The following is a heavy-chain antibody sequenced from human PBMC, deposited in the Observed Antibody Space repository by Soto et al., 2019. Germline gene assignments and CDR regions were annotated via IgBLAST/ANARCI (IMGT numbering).Heavy chain of an antibody. D-gene: IGHD2-15*01. CDR3: ARVGCSGGSCYGARDY. CDR2: IIPIFGTA. CDR1: GGTFSSYA. Sequence: SVKVSCKASGGTFSSYAISWVRQAPGQGLEWMGGIIPIFGTANYAQKFQGRVTITADESTSTAYMELSSLRSEDTAVYYCARVGCSGGSCYGARDYWGQGTLVTVSS. V-gene: IGHV1-69*13. J-gene: IGHJ4*02.